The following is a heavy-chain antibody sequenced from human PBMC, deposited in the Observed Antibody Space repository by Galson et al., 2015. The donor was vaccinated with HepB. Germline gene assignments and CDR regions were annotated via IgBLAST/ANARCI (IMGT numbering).Heavy chain of an antibody. J-gene: IGHJ3*02. CDR2: IIPIFGTA. Sequence: SVKVSCKASGGTFSSYAISWVRQAPGQGLEWMGGIIPIFGTANYAQKFQGRVTITADESTSTAYMELSSLRSEDTAVYYCVGYCSSTSCYGAFDIWGQGTMVTVSS. V-gene: IGHV1-69*13. CDR1: GGTFSSYA. D-gene: IGHD2-2*01. CDR3: VGYCSSTSCYGAFDI.